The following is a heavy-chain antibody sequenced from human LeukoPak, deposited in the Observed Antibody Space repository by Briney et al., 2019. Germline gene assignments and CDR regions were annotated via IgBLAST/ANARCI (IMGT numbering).Heavy chain of an antibody. CDR3: ARYYDFWSGHQDHAFDI. CDR2: INHSGST. J-gene: IGHJ3*02. Sequence: SETLSLTCAVYGGSFSGYYWSWIRQPPGKGLEWIGEINHSGSTNYNPSLKSRVTISVDTSKNQFSLKLSSVTAADTAVYYCARYYDFWSGHQDHAFDIWGQGTMVTVSS. D-gene: IGHD3-3*01. CDR1: GGSFSGYY. V-gene: IGHV4-34*01.